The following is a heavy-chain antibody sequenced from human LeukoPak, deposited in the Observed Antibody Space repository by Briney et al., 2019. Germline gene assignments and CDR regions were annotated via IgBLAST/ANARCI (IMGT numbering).Heavy chain of an antibody. D-gene: IGHD6-6*01. J-gene: IGHJ5*02. V-gene: IGHV4-34*01. Sequence: PSETLSLTCAVYGGSFSGYFWSRFRQPPGKGLEWIGEINRSGSTNYNSSLSLKSRVTISVDTSKNQFSLKLSSVTAADTAVYYCAVSAAALFDPWGQGTLVTVSS. CDR3: AVSAAALFDP. CDR1: GGSFSGYF. CDR2: INRSGST.